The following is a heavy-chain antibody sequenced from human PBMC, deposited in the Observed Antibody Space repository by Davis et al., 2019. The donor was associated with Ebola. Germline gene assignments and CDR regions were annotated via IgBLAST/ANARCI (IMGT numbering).Heavy chain of an antibody. CDR2: ISSSSSYI. CDR3: AREYSSSSAYYGMDV. Sequence: GESLKISCAASGFPFTTYSMNWVRQAPGKGLEWVSSISSSSSYIYYADSVKGRFTISRDNAKNSLYLQMNSLRVEDTAVYYCAREYSSSSAYYGMDVWGQGTTVTVS. V-gene: IGHV3-21*01. CDR1: GFPFTTYS. D-gene: IGHD6-6*01. J-gene: IGHJ6*02.